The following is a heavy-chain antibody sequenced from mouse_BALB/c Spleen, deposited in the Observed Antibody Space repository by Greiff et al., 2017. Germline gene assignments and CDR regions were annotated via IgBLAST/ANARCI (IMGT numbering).Heavy chain of an antibody. D-gene: IGHD1-2*01. Sequence: QIQLQQSGAELMKPGASVKISCKATGYTFSSYWIEWVKQRPGHGLEWIGEILPGSGSTNYNEKFKGKATFTADTSSNTAYMQLSSLTSEDSAVYYCARFNSLMDYWGQGTSVTVSS. V-gene: IGHV1-9*01. CDR1: GYTFSSYW. J-gene: IGHJ4*01. CDR2: ILPGSGST. CDR3: ARFNSLMDY.